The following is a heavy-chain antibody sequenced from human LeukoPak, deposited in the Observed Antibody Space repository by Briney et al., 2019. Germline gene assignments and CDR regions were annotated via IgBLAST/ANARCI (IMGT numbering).Heavy chain of an antibody. J-gene: IGHJ4*02. D-gene: IGHD5-18*01. Sequence: SETLSLTCTVSGGSISSYYWSWIRQPPGKGLEWIGYIYYSGSTNYNPSLKSRVTISVDTSKNQFSLKLSSVTAADTAVYYCATSPIQLWLPFNYWSQGTLVTVSS. CDR1: GGSISSYY. V-gene: IGHV4-59*01. CDR2: IYYSGST. CDR3: ATSPIQLWLPFNY.